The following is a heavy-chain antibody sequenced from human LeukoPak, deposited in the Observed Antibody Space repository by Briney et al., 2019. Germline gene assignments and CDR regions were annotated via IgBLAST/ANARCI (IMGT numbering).Heavy chain of an antibody. CDR3: ARGPADMTTVTIDY. V-gene: IGHV3-23*01. Sequence: GGSLRLSCAASGFTFSSYAVSWVRQAPGKGLEWVSAISDTGGGTHYADSVKGRFTISRDNSRDTLYLQMNSLRAEDTAVYYCARGPADMTTVTIDYWGQGTLVTVSS. J-gene: IGHJ4*02. CDR1: GFTFSSYA. D-gene: IGHD4-17*01. CDR2: ISDTGGGT.